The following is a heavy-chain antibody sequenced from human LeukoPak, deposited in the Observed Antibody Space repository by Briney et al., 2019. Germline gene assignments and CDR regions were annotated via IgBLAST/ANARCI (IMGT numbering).Heavy chain of an antibody. CDR2: INEGGST. D-gene: IGHD6-19*01. V-gene: IGHV4-34*01. J-gene: IGHJ4*02. Sequence: PSETLSLTCGVSGGSFSGYYWSWIRQSPGKGLEWIGEINEGGSTDYNPSLMSRVSISLDTSKNQFSLNLSSMTAADTAVYYCARGRSSGWYYYFDYWGQGTLVTVSS. CDR3: ARGRSSGWYYYFDY. CDR1: GGSFSGYY.